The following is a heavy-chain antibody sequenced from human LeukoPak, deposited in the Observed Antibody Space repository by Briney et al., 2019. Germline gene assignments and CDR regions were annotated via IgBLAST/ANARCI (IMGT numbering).Heavy chain of an antibody. CDR3: ARDVRSAMVTFGWFDP. CDR2: INPSGGST. J-gene: IGHJ5*02. D-gene: IGHD5-18*01. Sequence: ASVKVSCKASGYTFTSYYMHWARQAPGQGLEWMGIINPSGGSTSYAQKFQGRVTMTRDTSISTAYMELSRLRSDDTAVYYCARDVRSAMVTFGWFDPWGQGTLVTVSS. CDR1: GYTFTSYY. V-gene: IGHV1-46*01.